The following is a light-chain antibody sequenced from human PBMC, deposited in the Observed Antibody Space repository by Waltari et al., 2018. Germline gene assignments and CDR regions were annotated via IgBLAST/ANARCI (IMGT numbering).Light chain of an antibody. J-gene: IGKJ2*01. CDR2: DAS. Sequence: EIVFTQSPATLSLSPGERATLSCRASQSVSSYLAWYQQKPCQAPRLLIYDASNRATGIPSRFSGSGSGTDFTLTISSLEPEDFAVYYCQQRSNWPRYTFGQGTKLDIK. CDR3: QQRSNWPRYT. CDR1: QSVSSY. V-gene: IGKV3-11*01.